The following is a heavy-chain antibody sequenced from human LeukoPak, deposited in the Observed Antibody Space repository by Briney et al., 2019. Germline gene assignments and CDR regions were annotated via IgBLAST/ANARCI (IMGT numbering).Heavy chain of an antibody. V-gene: IGHV4-59*12. D-gene: IGHD4-17*01. CDR3: ARGQGTVTTH. CDR1: GGSISSYY. CDR2: IYYSGST. J-gene: IGHJ4*02. Sequence: SETLSLTCTVSGGSISSYYWSWIRQPPGKGLEWIGYIYYSGSTNYNPSLKSRVTISVDTSKNQFSLKLSSVTAADTAVYYCARGQGTVTTHWGQGTLVSVSS.